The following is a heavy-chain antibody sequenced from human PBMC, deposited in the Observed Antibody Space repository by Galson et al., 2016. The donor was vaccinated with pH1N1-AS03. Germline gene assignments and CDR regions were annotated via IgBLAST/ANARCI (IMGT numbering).Heavy chain of an antibody. V-gene: IGHV1-69*13. Sequence: SVKVSCKASGGTFNTYAISWVRQAPGQGLEWMGGIISILGTTNHAQKFQGRVTITADASTSSVYMELSSLRSEDTAVYYCARAQHPDIVGVTGGWFDPWGQGTLVTVSS. D-gene: IGHD1-26*01. CDR3: ARAQHPDIVGVTGGWFDP. CDR2: IISILGTT. CDR1: GGTFNTYA. J-gene: IGHJ5*02.